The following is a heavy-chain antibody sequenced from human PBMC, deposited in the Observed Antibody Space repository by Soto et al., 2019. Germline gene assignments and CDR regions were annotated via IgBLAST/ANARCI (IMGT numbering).Heavy chain of an antibody. CDR1: GYTFTSYH. CDR3: ARGHISSTKNWLDP. V-gene: IGHV1-8*01. D-gene: IGHD6-6*01. J-gene: IGHJ5*02. CDR2: MNPNSGNT. Sequence: QVQLVQSGAEVKKPGASVKVSCKGSGYTFTSYHIDWVRQATGQGHEWMGWMNPNSGNTGYAQTLQGRVTMTWDTSISTAYMELSSLRFEDTAMYYCARGHISSTKNWLDPWGQGTLVTVSS.